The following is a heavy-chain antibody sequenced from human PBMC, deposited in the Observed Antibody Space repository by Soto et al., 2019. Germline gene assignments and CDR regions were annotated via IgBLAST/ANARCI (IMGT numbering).Heavy chain of an antibody. CDR2: IYHSGST. Sequence: QVQLQESGPGLVKPSGTLSLTCAVSGGSISSSNWWSWVRQPPGKGLEWIGEIYHSGSTNYNPSPKSRATXSXDEXKNQFSLKLSSVTAADTAVYYCARVSGSYYYGMDVWGQGTTVTVSS. V-gene: IGHV4-4*02. CDR3: ARVSGSYYYGMDV. CDR1: GGSISSSNW. J-gene: IGHJ6*02. D-gene: IGHD1-26*01.